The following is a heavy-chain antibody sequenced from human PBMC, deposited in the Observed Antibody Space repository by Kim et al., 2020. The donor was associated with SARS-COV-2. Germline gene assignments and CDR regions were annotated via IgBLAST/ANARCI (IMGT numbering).Heavy chain of an antibody. V-gene: IGHV3-13*01. J-gene: IGHJ6*02. Sequence: GGSLRLSCAASGFTFSSYDMHWVRQATGKGLEWVSAIGTAGDTYYPGSVKGRFTISRENAKNSLYLQMNSLRAGDTAVYYCARAPRNYYYYYGMDVWGQGTTVTVSS. CDR3: ARAPRNYYYYYGMDV. CDR1: GFTFSSYD. CDR2: IGTAGDT.